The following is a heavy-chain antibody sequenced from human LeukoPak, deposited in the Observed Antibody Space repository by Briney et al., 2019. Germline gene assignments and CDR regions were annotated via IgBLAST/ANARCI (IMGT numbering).Heavy chain of an antibody. CDR2: ISYDGSNK. V-gene: IGHV3-30*04. CDR3: AARGQWPN. J-gene: IGHJ4*02. CDR1: GFTFSSYA. D-gene: IGHD6-19*01. Sequence: PGRSLRLSCAASGFTFSSYAMHWVRQAPGKGLEWVAVISYDGSNKYYADSVKGRFTISRDNAKNSLYLQMNSLRAEDTAVYYCAARGQWPNWGQGTLVTVSS.